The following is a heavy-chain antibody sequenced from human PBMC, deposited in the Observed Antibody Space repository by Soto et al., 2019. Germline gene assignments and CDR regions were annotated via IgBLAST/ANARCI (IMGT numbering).Heavy chain of an antibody. D-gene: IGHD2-15*01. J-gene: IGHJ5*02. CDR1: GGSFSGYY. CDR2: INHSGST. CDR3: ARGGRGYWFDP. V-gene: IGHV4-34*01. Sequence: SETLSLTCAVYGGSFSGYYWSWIRQPPGKGLEWIGEINHSGSTNYNPSLKSRVTISVDTSKNQFSLKLSSVTAADTAVYYCARGGRGYWFDPWGQGTLVTVSS.